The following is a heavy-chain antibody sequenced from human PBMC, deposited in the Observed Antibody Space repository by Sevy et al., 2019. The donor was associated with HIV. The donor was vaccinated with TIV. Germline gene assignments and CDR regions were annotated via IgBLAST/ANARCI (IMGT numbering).Heavy chain of an antibody. Sequence: GGSLRLSCAASGFTFSSFAMGWVRQAPGKGLDWISVISGTGDHTYYADSVKGRFTISRDNSKNTLFLQMNSLRAEDTAIFYCAKKMGRGSGMAFLVDYWGQGTLVTVSS. CDR2: ISGTGDHT. D-gene: IGHD5-18*01. CDR3: AKKMGRGSGMAFLVDY. J-gene: IGHJ4*02. V-gene: IGHV3-23*01. CDR1: GFTFSSFA.